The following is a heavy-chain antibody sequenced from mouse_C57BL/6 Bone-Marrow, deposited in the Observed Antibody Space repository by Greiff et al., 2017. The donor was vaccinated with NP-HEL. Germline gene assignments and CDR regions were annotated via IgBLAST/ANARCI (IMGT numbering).Heavy chain of an antibody. CDR1: GYSITSGYY. V-gene: IGHV3-6*01. Sequence: EVQLVESGPGLVKPSQSLSLTCSVTGYSITSGYYWNWIRQFPGNKLEWMGYISYDGSNNYNPSLKNRISITRDTSKNQFFLKLNSVTTEDTATYYCARDVTTVVEPFFDYWGQGTTLTVSS. J-gene: IGHJ2*01. D-gene: IGHD1-1*01. CDR3: ARDVTTVVEPFFDY. CDR2: ISYDGSN.